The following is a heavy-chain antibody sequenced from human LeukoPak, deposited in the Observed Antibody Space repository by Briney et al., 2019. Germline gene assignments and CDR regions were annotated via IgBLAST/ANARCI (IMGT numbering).Heavy chain of an antibody. CDR2: IYYSGST. CDR3: ARLVVGATRYFDY. V-gene: IGHV4-38-2*01. D-gene: IGHD1-26*01. CDR1: GYSISSGYY. Sequence: PSETLSLTCAVSGYSISSGYYWGWIRQPPGKGLEWIGSIYYSGSTYYNPSLKSRVTISVDTSKNQFSLKLSSVTAADTAVYYCARLVVGATRYFDYWGQGTLVTVSS. J-gene: IGHJ4*02.